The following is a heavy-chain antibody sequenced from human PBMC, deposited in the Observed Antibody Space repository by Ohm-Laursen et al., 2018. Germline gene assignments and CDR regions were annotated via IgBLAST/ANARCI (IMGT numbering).Heavy chain of an antibody. CDR3: ARDVRGDYRIGVFDY. CDR1: GFTFSNYE. CDR2: ISSGGTAI. J-gene: IGHJ4*02. Sequence: GSLRLSCAASGFTFSNYEMNWVRQAPGKGLEWVSYISSGGTAIYYADSVKGRFTISRDNAENSLYLQMNSLRVEDTAVYYCARDVRGDYRIGVFDYWGQGTLVTVSS. D-gene: IGHD4-17*01. V-gene: IGHV3-48*03.